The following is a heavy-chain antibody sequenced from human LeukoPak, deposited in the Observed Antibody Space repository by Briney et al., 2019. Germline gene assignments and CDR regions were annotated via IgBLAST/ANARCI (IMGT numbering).Heavy chain of an antibody. J-gene: IGHJ4*02. CDR1: GASISSGPYF. CDR3: ARSFDSAMAPYDK. D-gene: IGHD5-18*01. Sequence: SETLSLTCTVSGASISSGPYFWGWIRQPPAKGLEWIGGIFSNGGTYYNPSLKSRILISGDSSKNHVFLNLTSVTATATAVYYCARSFDSAMAPYDKWGQGTLVTVSS. CDR2: IFSNGGT. V-gene: IGHV4-39*02.